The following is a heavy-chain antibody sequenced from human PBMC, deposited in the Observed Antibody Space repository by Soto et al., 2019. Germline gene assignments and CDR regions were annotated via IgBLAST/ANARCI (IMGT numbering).Heavy chain of an antibody. J-gene: IGHJ4*02. V-gene: IGHV4-31*03. CDR2: IYYSGST. CDR1: GGSISSCDYY. D-gene: IGHD3-22*01. Sequence: QVQLQESGPGLVKPSQTLSLTCTVSGGSISSCDYYWSWIRQHPGKGLEWIGYIYYSGSTHYSSSLKSRVTMSIDKSKNQFPLKLTSVTAADTAVYYCARLSSIDSSGYYLDYWGQGTLVTVSS. CDR3: ARLSSIDSSGYYLDY.